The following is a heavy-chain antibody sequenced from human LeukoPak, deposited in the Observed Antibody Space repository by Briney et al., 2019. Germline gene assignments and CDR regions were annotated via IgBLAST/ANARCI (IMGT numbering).Heavy chain of an antibody. CDR3: ARDQYYYDSSAYLFDY. J-gene: IGHJ4*02. CDR2: IYTSGNS. Sequence: SETLSLTCTVSGYSISSGYYWGWIRQPAGKGLEWIGRIYTSGNSNYNPSLKSRVTMSVDTSKNQFSLKLSSVTAADTAVHYCARDQYYYDSSAYLFDYWGQGTLVTVSS. CDR1: GYSISSGYY. D-gene: IGHD3-22*01. V-gene: IGHV4-4*07.